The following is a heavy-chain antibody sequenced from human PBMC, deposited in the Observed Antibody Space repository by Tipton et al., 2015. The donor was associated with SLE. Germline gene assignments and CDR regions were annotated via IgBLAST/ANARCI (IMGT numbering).Heavy chain of an antibody. CDR2: TYHSGSS. J-gene: IGHJ4*02. V-gene: IGHV4-30-2*01. CDR3: ARGERD. CDR1: GGSISSGDYS. Sequence: LRLSCAVSGGSISSGDYSWSWIRQPPGKGLEWIGYTYHSGSSYYNSSLKSRVTISVDRSKNQFSLRLSSVTAAGAAVYYCARGERDWSQGTLVTVSS.